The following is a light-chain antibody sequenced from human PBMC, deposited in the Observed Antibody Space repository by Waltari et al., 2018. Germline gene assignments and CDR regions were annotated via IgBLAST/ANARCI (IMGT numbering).Light chain of an antibody. Sequence: SYVLTQPPSVSVAPGQTARITCGGNNIGSKSVHWYQQKPGQAPVLVVYDESDRPSGIPERFAGSNSGNTATLTISRGEAGDEADYYCQVWDSSSDHPVFGGGTKLTVL. CDR1: NIGSKS. V-gene: IGLV3-21*02. CDR2: DES. J-gene: IGLJ2*01. CDR3: QVWDSSSDHPV.